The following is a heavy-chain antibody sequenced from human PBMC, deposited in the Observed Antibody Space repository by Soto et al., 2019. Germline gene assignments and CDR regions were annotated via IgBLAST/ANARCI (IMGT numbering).Heavy chain of an antibody. Sequence: GGSLRLSCAASGFTFSNAWMNWVRQAPGKGLEWVGRIKSKTDGGTTDYAAPVKGRFTISRDDSKNTLYLQMNSLKTEDTAVYYCTTDTPHLSNDSSGYSSDYWGQGTLVTVSS. CDR2: IKSKTDGGTT. D-gene: IGHD3-22*01. J-gene: IGHJ4*02. CDR1: GFTFSNAW. V-gene: IGHV3-15*07. CDR3: TTDTPHLSNDSSGYSSDY.